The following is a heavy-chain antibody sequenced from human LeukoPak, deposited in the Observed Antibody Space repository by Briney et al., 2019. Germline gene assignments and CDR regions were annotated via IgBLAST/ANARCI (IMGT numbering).Heavy chain of an antibody. V-gene: IGHV3-74*01. J-gene: IGHJ4*02. D-gene: IGHD1-20*01. CDR3: LRDLNWSLDQ. CDR2: IKSDGITI. Sequence: PGGSLRLSCAASGFTFSSYMMHWVRHAPGKGLVWVSRIKSDGITITYADSVKGRFTISRDNAKNTLYLQMNSLRAEDTAVYYCLRDLNWSLDQWGQGTLVTVSS. CDR1: GFTFSSYM.